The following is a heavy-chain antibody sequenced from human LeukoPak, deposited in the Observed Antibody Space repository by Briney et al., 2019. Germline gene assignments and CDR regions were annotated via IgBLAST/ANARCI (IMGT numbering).Heavy chain of an antibody. J-gene: IGHJ4*02. V-gene: IGHV3-23*01. CDR1: GFTLNNYV. CDR2: IRGRDFRT. Sequence: PGGSLRLSCAPSGFTLNNYVMSWVRQAPGKGLEWVSAIRGRDFRTYYADSVKGRFTISSDSAKNTLYLEMSGRRAEDTAMYFCAKGEAAAAGGFDYWGQGALVTVSS. CDR3: AKGEAAAAGGFDY. D-gene: IGHD6-13*01.